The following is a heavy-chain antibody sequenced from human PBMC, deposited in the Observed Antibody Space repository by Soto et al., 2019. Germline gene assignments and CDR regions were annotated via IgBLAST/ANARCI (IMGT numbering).Heavy chain of an antibody. Sequence: GGSLRLSCAASGFTFSSYGMHWVRQAPGKGLEWVAVISYDGSNKYYADSVKGRFTISRDNSKNTLYLQMNSLRAEDTAVYYCAKDPYGDYVYYYYMDVWGKGTTVTVSS. CDR2: ISYDGSNK. CDR1: GFTFSSYG. CDR3: AKDPYGDYVYYYYMDV. V-gene: IGHV3-30*18. D-gene: IGHD4-17*01. J-gene: IGHJ6*03.